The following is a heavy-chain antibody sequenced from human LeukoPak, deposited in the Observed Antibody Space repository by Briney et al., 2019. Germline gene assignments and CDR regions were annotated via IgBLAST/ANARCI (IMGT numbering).Heavy chain of an antibody. CDR1: GFSLSTSGVG. CDR2: IYWDDDK. J-gene: IGHJ4*02. V-gene: IGHV2-5*02. CDR3: AQTYPWTNYFDY. D-gene: IGHD3/OR15-3a*01. Sequence: ESGPTLVKPTQTLTLTCTFSGFSLSTSGVGVGWIRQPPGKALEWLALIYWDDDKRYSPSLKSRLTITKDTSKNQVVLTMTNMDPVDTATYYCAQTYPWTNYFDYWGQGTLVTVSS.